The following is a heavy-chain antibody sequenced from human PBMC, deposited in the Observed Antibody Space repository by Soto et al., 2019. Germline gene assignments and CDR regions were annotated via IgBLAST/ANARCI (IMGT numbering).Heavy chain of an antibody. CDR2: INTYNGMT. CDR3: AKSPRGEMATD. J-gene: IGHJ4*02. V-gene: IGHV1-18*01. D-gene: IGHD5-12*01. CDR1: GYTFINYH. Sequence: QVQLVQSGGEVKKPGASVTVSCKASGYTFINYHITWVRQAPGQGLEWMAWINTYNGMTDYAQKFQGRVTMTRDTSTSTAYMELRNLGSDDTVVYFCAKSPRGEMATDWGQGTLVTVSS.